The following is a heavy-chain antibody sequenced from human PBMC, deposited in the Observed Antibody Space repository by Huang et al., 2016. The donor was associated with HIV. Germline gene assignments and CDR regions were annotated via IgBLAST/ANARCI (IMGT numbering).Heavy chain of an antibody. Sequence: EVQLVQSGAVVKKPGESLKISCKGSGYTFNGYWIGWVRQMPGKGLEGMGIRCPGGADTKYSPSFQGQVTISADKSISTAYLQWSGLKASDTAMYYCARQGVGDFVVEPTGLGAFDIWGQGTMVTVSS. CDR3: ARQGVGDFVVEPTGLGAFDI. V-gene: IGHV5-51*01. J-gene: IGHJ3*02. CDR1: GYTFNGYW. D-gene: IGHD2-2*01. CDR2: RCPGGADT.